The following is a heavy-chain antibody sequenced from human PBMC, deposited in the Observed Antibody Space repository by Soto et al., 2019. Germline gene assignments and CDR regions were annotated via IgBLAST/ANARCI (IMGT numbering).Heavy chain of an antibody. CDR2: NFSNDEK. Sequence: QVTLKESGPVLVKPTEPLTLTSTVSGFSLSTARMGVSWIRQPPGKALEWLAHNFSNDEKSYSTSLKSRLTISKDTAKSQVVVTMTNMDPVDTATYYCARTLSAARPVYYYGMDVWGQGNTVTVS. D-gene: IGHD6-6*01. J-gene: IGHJ6*02. CDR3: ARTLSAARPVYYYGMDV. V-gene: IGHV2-26*01. CDR1: GFSLSTARMG.